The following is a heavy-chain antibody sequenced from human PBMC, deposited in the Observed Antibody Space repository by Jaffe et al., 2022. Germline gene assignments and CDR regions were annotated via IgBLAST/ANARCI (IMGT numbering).Heavy chain of an antibody. V-gene: IGHV4-59*01. CDR3: ARRGIVVVPAAATPYYYYYMDV. Sequence: QVQLQESGPGLVKPSETLSLTCTVSGGSISSYYWSWIRQPPGKGLEWIGYIYYSGSTNYNPSLKSRVTISVDTSKNQFSLKLSSVTAADTAVYYCARRGIVVVPAAATPYYYYYMDVWGKGTTVTVSS. J-gene: IGHJ6*03. D-gene: IGHD2-2*01. CDR1: GGSISSYY. CDR2: IYYSGST.